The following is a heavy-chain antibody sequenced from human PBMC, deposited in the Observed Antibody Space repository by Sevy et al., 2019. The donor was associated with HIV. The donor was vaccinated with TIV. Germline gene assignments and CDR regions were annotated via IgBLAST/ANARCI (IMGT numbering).Heavy chain of an antibody. CDR2: VYASSST. D-gene: IGHD6-13*01. CDR3: AREDFGSSWLYYYMDV. J-gene: IGHJ6*03. CDR1: GGSISGYY. V-gene: IGHV4-4*07. Sequence: SDTLSLTCTVSGGSISGYYWSWIRQSAGKGLEWIGRVYASSSTNYNPSLRSRVTISVDTSSNQFSLNLHSVTAADTAVYYCAREDFGSSWLYYYMDVWGKGTPVTVSS.